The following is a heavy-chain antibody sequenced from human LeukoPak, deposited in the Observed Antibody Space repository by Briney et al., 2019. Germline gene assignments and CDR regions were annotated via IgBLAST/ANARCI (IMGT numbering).Heavy chain of an antibody. CDR2: INPNSGGT. V-gene: IGHV1-2*04. Sequence: GASVKVSCKASGYTFTDCYLHWVRQAPGQGLEWLGWINPNSGGTNYAQKFQGWVTMTRDTSISTAYKELSRLTSVDTAVYYCARGGTGTRGYYGMDVWGQGTSVTVSS. D-gene: IGHD1-1*01. CDR1: GYTFTDCY. J-gene: IGHJ6*02. CDR3: ARGGTGTRGYYGMDV.